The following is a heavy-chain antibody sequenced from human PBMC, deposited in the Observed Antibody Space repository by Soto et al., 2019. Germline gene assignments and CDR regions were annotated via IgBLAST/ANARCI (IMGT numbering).Heavy chain of an antibody. CDR2: INHSGST. CDR1: GGSFSCYY. D-gene: IGHD4-17*01. J-gene: IGHJ4*02. V-gene: IGHV4-34*01. CDR3: ARGPGYGDYIFDY. Sequence: PSETLSLTCAVYGGSFSCYYWSWIRQPPGKGLEWIGEINHSGSTNYNPSLKSRVTISVDTSKNQFSLKLSSVTAADTAVYYCARGPGYGDYIFDYWGQGTLVTVSS.